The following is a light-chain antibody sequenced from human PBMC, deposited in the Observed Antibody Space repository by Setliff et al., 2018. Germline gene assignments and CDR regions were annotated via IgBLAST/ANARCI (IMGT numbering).Light chain of an antibody. CDR1: SSNIGAGYD. CDR2: GST. V-gene: IGLV1-40*01. CDR3: QSYDSSLSGYV. Sequence: SVLTQPPSVSGAPGQRVTISCTGSSSNIGAGYDVHWYQQLPGTAPKLLIYGSTNRPSGVPDRFSGSKSGTSASLAITGLQAEDEADYYCQSYDSSLSGYVFGTGTKGTVL. J-gene: IGLJ1*01.